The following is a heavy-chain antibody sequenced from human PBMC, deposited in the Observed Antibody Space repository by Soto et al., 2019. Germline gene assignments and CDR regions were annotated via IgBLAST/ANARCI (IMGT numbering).Heavy chain of an antibody. V-gene: IGHV3-23*01. Sequence: GGSLRLSCAASGFTFSSYAMSWVRQAPGKGLEWVSAISGSGGSTYYADSVKGRFTISRDNSKNTLYLQMNSLRAEDTAVYYCAKGSWFGGRENLDYWGQGTLVTVSS. J-gene: IGHJ4*02. CDR3: AKGSWFGGRENLDY. CDR1: GFTFSSYA. CDR2: ISGSGGST. D-gene: IGHD3-16*01.